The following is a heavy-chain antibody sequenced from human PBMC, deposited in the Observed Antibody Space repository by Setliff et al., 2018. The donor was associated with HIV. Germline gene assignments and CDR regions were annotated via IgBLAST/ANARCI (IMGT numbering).Heavy chain of an antibody. CDR2: INVGKGDT. CDR3: ARGALLAVFDFDH. V-gene: IGHV1-3*01. J-gene: IGHJ4*01. Sequence: ASVKVSCKAFGYTFTAYSLHWVRQAPGQSLEWMGWINVGKGDTKYSQEFQGRITITTDTSANTGYMELSSLRSDDTAVYFCARGALLAVFDFDHWGHGTLVTVSS. D-gene: IGHD3-10*01. CDR1: GYTFTAYS.